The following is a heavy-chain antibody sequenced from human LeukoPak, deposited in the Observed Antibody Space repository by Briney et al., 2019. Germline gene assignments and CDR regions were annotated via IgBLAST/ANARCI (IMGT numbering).Heavy chain of an antibody. J-gene: IGHJ4*02. V-gene: IGHV1-2*06. CDR3: ARERSDY. Sequence: ASVKVSCKASGYTFTAYYIHWVRQAPGQGLEWMGRINPSSGGTNYAQNFRGRVTMTRDTSINTAYLELSSLRSNDTAVYYCARERSDYWGQGTSVTVSS. CDR2: INPSSGGT. CDR1: GYTFTAYY.